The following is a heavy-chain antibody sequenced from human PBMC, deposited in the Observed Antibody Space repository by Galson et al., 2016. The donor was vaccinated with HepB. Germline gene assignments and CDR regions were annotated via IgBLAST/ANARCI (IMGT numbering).Heavy chain of an antibody. CDR2: ITDNGGHT. CDR1: GLTFSSYA. V-gene: IGHV3-23*01. Sequence: LRLSCAASGLTFSSYAMTWVRQAPGKGLEWVSTITDNGGHTYYADSVKGRFTISRDNSKNTLYLQMNSLRAEDTALYYRASHAVSGSYSDYFPHWGQGTLVTVSS. D-gene: IGHD3-10*01. J-gene: IGHJ4*02. CDR3: ASHAVSGSYSDYFPH.